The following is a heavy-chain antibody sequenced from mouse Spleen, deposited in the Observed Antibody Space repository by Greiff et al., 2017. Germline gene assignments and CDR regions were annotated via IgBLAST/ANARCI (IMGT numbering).Heavy chain of an antibody. Sequence: VQLQQSGPELVKPGASVKISCKASGYAFSSSWMNWVKQRPGKGLEWIGRIYPGDGDTNYNGKFKGKATLTADKSSSTAYMQLSSLTSEDSAVYYCAIEGHWDGSAWFAYWGQGTLVTVSA. CDR3: AIEGHWDGSAWFAY. CDR2: IYPGDGDT. CDR1: GYAFSSSW. V-gene: IGHV1-82*01. J-gene: IGHJ3*01. D-gene: IGHD4-1*01.